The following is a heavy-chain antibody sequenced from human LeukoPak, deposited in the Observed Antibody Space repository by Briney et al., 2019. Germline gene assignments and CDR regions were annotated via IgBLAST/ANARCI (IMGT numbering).Heavy chain of an antibody. CDR3: ARDQHRSGGSCYSGDV. CDR1: GFTFSSYS. Sequence: GGSLRLSCAASGFTFSSYSMNWVRQAPGKGLEWVSYISSSSSTIYYADSVKGRFTISRDNAKNSLYLQMNSLRAEDTAVYYCARDQHRSGGSCYSGDVWGKGTTVTVSS. V-gene: IGHV3-48*01. CDR2: ISSSSSTI. J-gene: IGHJ6*04. D-gene: IGHD2-15*01.